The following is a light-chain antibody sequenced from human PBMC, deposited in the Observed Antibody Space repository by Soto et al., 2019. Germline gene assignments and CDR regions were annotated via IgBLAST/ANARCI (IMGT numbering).Light chain of an antibody. CDR3: QKYNSGPRT. CDR1: QGISSY. V-gene: IGKV1-27*01. CDR2: GAS. J-gene: IGKJ1*01. Sequence: DIQMTQSPSSLSASVGDRVTITCRASQGISSYLAWYQQKPGKVPKLLIYGASTLESGVPSRFSGSGSGTDFTLTISSLQPEYVATYYCQKYNSGPRTFGQGTKVEIK.